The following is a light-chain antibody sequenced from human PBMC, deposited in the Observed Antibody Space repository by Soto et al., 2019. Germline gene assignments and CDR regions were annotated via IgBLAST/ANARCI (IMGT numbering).Light chain of an antibody. CDR3: QKCKVAPFN. J-gene: IGKJ4*01. CDR2: AAS. Sequence: DIQMTHSPSSLSASVVYRVTITFRASQGISNHLALYQQKPGKVPKLLIYAASTLQSGVPSRFSGSGSGTDFTLTISSLQPEDVATYCCQKCKVAPFNFGGGTKVDIK. V-gene: IGKV1-27*01. CDR1: QGISNH.